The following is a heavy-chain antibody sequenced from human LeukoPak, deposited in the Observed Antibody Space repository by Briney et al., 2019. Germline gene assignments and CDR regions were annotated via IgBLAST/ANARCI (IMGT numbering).Heavy chain of an antibody. D-gene: IGHD3-16*01. V-gene: IGHV3-9*01. CDR2: ISWNSDSM. Sequence: GGSLRLSCAASGFIFDDYVMHWVQQAPGKGLEWVSGISWNSDSMGYADSVKGRFTISRDNAKNSLYLQINSLRAEDTAFYYCAKGKGGISYFDFWGQGTLVTVSS. CDR3: AKGKGGISYFDF. J-gene: IGHJ4*02. CDR1: GFIFDDYV.